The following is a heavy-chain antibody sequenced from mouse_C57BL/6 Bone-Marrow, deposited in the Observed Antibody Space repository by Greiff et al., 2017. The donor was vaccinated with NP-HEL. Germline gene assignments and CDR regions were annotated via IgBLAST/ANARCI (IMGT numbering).Heavy chain of an antibody. CDR1: GYSFTGYY. D-gene: IGHD3-2*02. CDR3: ARSDSSAPFAY. CDR2: INPSTGGT. V-gene: IGHV1-42*01. J-gene: IGHJ3*01. Sequence: DVQLQQSGPELVKPGASVKISCKASGYSFTGYYMNWVKQSPEKSLEWIGEINPSTGGTTYNQKFKAKATLTVDKSSSTAYMQLKSLTSEVSAVYYCARSDSSAPFAYWGQGTLVTVSA.